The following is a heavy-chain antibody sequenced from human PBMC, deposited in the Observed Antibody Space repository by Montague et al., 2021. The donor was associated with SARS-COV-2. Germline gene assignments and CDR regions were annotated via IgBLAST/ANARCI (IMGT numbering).Heavy chain of an antibody. J-gene: IGHJ6*02. Sequence: SETLSLTCTVSGASVRTYYWSWIRQSAGKKLEWMGRLYTSGSTYYNPSFKSRVTMSLDTSTNLFSLNLSSMTAADTAVYYCARDGADYSSASYHEMDVWGQGIAVTVSS. CDR2: LYTSGST. V-gene: IGHV4-4*07. CDR3: ARDGADYSSASYHEMDV. CDR1: GASVRTYY. D-gene: IGHD5-12*01.